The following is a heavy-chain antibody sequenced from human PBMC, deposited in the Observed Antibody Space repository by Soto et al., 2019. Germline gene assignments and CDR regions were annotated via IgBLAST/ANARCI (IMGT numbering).Heavy chain of an antibody. CDR1: GYTFTSYY. CDR2: INPSGGST. J-gene: IGHJ6*02. Sequence: GSSVKGSCKASGYTFTSYYMHRVRQAPGQGLEWMGIINPSGGSTSYAQKFQGRVTMTRDTATSTVYVKLSSLRSADPAVYHRARDKPSTSWRDGMDVWGQGTTGTVS. V-gene: IGHV1-46*01. CDR3: ARDKPSTSWRDGMDV. D-gene: IGHD2-2*01.